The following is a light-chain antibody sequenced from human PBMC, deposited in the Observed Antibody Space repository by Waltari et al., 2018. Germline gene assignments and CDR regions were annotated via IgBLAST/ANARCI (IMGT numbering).Light chain of an antibody. J-gene: IGKJ5*01. CDR2: DAS. CDR1: QNLNTF. Sequence: DIQMTQSPSTVSASLGDRVTITCRASQNLNTFLFWYQQKPGAVPNLLIYDASTFERGVPSRFSGSDSGTHFTLTISGLQPDDFATYYCQQYYDYPINFGQGTRL. V-gene: IGKV1-5*01. CDR3: QQYYDYPIN.